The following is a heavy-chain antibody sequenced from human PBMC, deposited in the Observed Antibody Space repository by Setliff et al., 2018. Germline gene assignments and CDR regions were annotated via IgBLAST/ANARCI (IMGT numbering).Heavy chain of an antibody. Sequence: ASVKVSCKASDYAFVSYGLSWMRQAPGQGLEWLGWISAYTGNADYAQNFQGRVTMTTDTSTNTAYMELRSLRSDDTAVYYCARAPRLEWILPTFDYWGQGTPVTVSS. CDR2: ISAYTGNA. CDR3: ARAPRLEWILPTFDY. CDR1: DYAFVSYG. V-gene: IGHV1-18*01. J-gene: IGHJ4*02. D-gene: IGHD3-3*01.